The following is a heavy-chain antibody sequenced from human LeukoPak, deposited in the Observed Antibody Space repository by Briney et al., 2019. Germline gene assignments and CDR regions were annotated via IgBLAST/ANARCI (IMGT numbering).Heavy chain of an antibody. CDR1: GYTLTELS. D-gene: IGHD3-10*01. Sequence: GASVKVSCKVSGYTLTELSMHRVRQAPGKGLEWMGGFDPEDGETIYAQKFQGRVTMTEDTSTDTAYMELSSLRSEDTAVYYCATGPMISGSYSFYWGQGTLVTVSS. CDR2: FDPEDGET. CDR3: ATGPMISGSYSFY. J-gene: IGHJ4*02. V-gene: IGHV1-24*01.